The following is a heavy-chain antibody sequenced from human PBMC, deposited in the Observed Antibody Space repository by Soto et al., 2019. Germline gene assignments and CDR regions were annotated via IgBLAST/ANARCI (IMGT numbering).Heavy chain of an antibody. J-gene: IGHJ3*02. CDR2: IDYSGST. Sequence: QVQLQESGPGLVKPSQTLSLTCTVSGGSISSGGYYWSWIRQHPGKGLEWIGYIDYSGSTYYNPSLKSRVTISVDTSKHQFSLKLSSMTAADTAVYYCARDQYYDYVWGSYRYDAFDIWGQGTMVTVSS. D-gene: IGHD3-16*02. CDR1: GGSISSGGYY. V-gene: IGHV4-31*03. CDR3: ARDQYYDYVWGSYRYDAFDI.